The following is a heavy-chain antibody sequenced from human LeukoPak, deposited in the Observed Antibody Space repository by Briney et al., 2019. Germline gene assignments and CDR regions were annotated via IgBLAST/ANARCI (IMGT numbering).Heavy chain of an antibody. CDR3: ARHPGRGSDCLYGMDV. D-gene: IGHD2-21*02. Sequence: SETLSLTCTVSGGSMSTYYWSWIRQPPGKGLESIGYIYYSVTTHYNPSLKSRVNISLDTSKSQFSLKLTSVTAADTAISYCARHPGRGSDCLYGMDVWGQGTTVTVSS. CDR1: GGSMSTYY. J-gene: IGHJ6*02. V-gene: IGHV4-59*01. CDR2: IYYSVTT.